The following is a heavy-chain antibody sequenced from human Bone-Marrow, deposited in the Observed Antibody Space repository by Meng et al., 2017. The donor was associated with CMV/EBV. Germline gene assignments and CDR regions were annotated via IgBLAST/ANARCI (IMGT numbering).Heavy chain of an antibody. CDR1: GGTFSSYA. J-gene: IGHJ4*02. D-gene: IGHD6-13*01. Sequence: VQSVQVGAWVNKPGSPVKVSCKASGGTFSSYAISWVRQAPGQGLEWMGGIIPIFGTANYAQKFQGRVTITADESTSTAYMELSSLRSEDTAVYYCARVSSSWPHQLNTYYFDYWGQGTLVTVSS. V-gene: IGHV1-69*12. CDR3: ARVSSSWPHQLNTYYFDY. CDR2: IIPIFGTA.